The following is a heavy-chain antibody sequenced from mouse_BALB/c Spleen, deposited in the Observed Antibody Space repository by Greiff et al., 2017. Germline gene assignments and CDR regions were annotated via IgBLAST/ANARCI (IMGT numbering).Heavy chain of an antibody. CDR3: AREGKLGPFAY. CDR2: ISYSGST. D-gene: IGHD4-1*01. CDR1: GYSITSDYA. V-gene: IGHV3-2*02. J-gene: IGHJ3*01. Sequence: EVKLQESGPSLVKPSQSLSLTCTVTGYSITSDYAWNWIRQFPGNKLEWMGYISYSGSTSYNPSLKSRISITRDTSKNQFFLQLNSVTTEDTATYYCAREGKLGPFAYWGQGTLVTVSA.